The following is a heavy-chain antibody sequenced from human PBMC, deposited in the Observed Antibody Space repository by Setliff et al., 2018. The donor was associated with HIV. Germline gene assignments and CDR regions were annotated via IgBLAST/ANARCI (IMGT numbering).Heavy chain of an antibody. J-gene: IGHJ4*02. Sequence: LSLTCTVSGGPISSGDYYWSWIRQHPGKGLEWIGYINYSGSTYYNPSLKSRLNISLDTSKNQFSLKLSSVTATDTAVYFCARALGYCSTTSCYAEYFDYWGQGTVVTVSS. V-gene: IGHV4-31*03. CDR2: INYSGST. CDR3: ARALGYCSTTSCYAEYFDY. CDR1: GGPISSGDYY. D-gene: IGHD2-2*01.